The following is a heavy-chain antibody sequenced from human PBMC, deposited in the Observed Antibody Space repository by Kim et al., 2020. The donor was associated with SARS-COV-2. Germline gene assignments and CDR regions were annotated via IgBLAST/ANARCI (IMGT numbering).Heavy chain of an antibody. CDR2: ISSSSSTI. CDR1: GFTFSSYS. Sequence: GGSLRLSCAASGFTFSSYSMNWVRQAPGKGLEWVSYISSSSSTIYYADSVKGRSTISRDNAKNSLYLQRNSMREEDTAVYYCARDYYDSSGYYALRTHNYFYYGMDVWSQGTAVTGSS. V-gene: IGHV3-48*02. J-gene: IGHJ6*02. D-gene: IGHD3-22*01. CDR3: ARDYYDSSGYYALRTHNYFYYGMDV.